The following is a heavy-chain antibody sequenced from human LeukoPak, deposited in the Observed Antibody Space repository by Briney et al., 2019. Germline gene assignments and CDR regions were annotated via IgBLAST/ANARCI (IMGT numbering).Heavy chain of an antibody. D-gene: IGHD6-19*01. CDR2: INPSGGST. CDR1: GYTFTTYY. CDR3: AREGIAVAGTNYFDY. V-gene: IGHV1-46*01. Sequence: ASVKVSCKASGYTFTTYYMHWVRQAPGQGLEWMGIINPSGGSTTYAQKFQGRVTMTRDTSTSTVHMELSSLRSEDTAVYYCAREGIAVAGTNYFDYWGQGTLVTVPS. J-gene: IGHJ4*02.